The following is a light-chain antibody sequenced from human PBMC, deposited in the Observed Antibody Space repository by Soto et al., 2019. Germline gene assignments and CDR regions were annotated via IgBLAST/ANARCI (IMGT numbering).Light chain of an antibody. CDR3: QQYDNLPIT. J-gene: IGKJ3*01. V-gene: IGKV3D-7*01. Sequence: EIVLTQSPVTLSLSPGERATLSCRASQTVSRMYLSWFQQKPGQAPRLLIYDASNRATGIPARFSGSGSGTDFTFTISSLQPEDIATYYCQQYDNLPITFGPGTKVDIK. CDR2: DAS. CDR1: QTVSRMY.